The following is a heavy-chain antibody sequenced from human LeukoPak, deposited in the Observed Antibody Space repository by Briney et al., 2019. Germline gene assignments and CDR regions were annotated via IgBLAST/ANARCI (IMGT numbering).Heavy chain of an antibody. V-gene: IGHV4-4*07. Sequence: SETLSLTCTVSGGSISSYYWSWIRQPAGKGLEWIGRIYTSGSTNYNPSLKSRVTMSVDTSKNQFSLKLSSVTAADTAVYYCARTLPTFYYGSGSLNYWGQGTVVTVSS. D-gene: IGHD3-10*01. CDR3: ARTLPTFYYGSGSLNY. CDR2: IYTSGST. J-gene: IGHJ4*02. CDR1: GGSISSYY.